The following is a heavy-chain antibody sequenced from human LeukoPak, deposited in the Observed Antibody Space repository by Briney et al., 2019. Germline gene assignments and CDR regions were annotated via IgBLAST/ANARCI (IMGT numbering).Heavy chain of an antibody. J-gene: IGHJ6*03. CDR3: ARERARPGMPYYYYYMDV. CDR1: GFTFTSYA. D-gene: IGHD2-2*01. V-gene: IGHV7-4-1*02. Sequence: GGSLGLSCTASGFTFTSYAMNWVRQAPGQGLEWMGWINTNTGNPTYAQGFTGRFVFSLDTSVSTAYLQISSLKAEDTAVYYCARERARPGMPYYYYYMDVWGKGTTVTVSS. CDR2: INTNTGNP.